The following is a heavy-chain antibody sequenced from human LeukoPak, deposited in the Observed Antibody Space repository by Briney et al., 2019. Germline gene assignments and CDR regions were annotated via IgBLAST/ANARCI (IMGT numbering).Heavy chain of an antibody. CDR3: ARADGAVDYVDY. V-gene: IGHV4-59*08. D-gene: IGHD6-19*01. CDR1: GGSISSYY. J-gene: IGHJ4*02. Sequence: SETLSLTCTVSGGSISSYYWSWIRQPPGKGLEWIGFIFYSGSTNYNPSLKSRVTISVDTSKNQFSLKLNSVTAADTAVYYCARADGAVDYVDYWGQGTLVTVSS. CDR2: IFYSGST.